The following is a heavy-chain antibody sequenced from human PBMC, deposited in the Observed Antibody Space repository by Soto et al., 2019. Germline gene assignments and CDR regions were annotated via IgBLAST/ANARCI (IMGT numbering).Heavy chain of an antibody. CDR3: ARSHTNTRPPLIFQH. J-gene: IGHJ1*01. V-gene: IGHV4-31*03. Sequence: QVQLQESGPGLVKPSQTLSLTCTVSGGSISSGGYYWSWIRQHPGKGLEWIGYIYYSGSTYYNPSLKSRVTISVDTSKNQFSLKLSSVTAADTAVYSCARSHTNTRPPLIFQHWGQGTLVTVSS. CDR1: GGSISSGGYY. CDR2: IYYSGST. D-gene: IGHD2-8*01.